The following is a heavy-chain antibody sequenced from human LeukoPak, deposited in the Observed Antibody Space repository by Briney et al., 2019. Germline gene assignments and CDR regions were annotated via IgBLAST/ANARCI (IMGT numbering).Heavy chain of an antibody. CDR2: ISTYNGNT. Sequence: ASVKVSCKTSGYTFTTYGISWVRQAPGQGLEWMGWISTYNGNTNYAQKLQGRVTMTTDTSTSTAFMELRNLRSDDTAVYYCARDLVQLERHLDYWAREPRSPSPQ. CDR3: ARDLVQLERHLDY. D-gene: IGHD1-1*01. CDR1: GYTFTTYG. J-gene: IGHJ4*02. V-gene: IGHV1-18*01.